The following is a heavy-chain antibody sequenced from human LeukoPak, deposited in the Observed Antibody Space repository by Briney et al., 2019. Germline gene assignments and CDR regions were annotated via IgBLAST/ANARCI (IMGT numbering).Heavy chain of an antibody. D-gene: IGHD6-25*01. J-gene: IGHJ3*02. CDR1: GYKFTNFG. Sequence: ASVKVSCKASGYKFTNFGIIWGRQAPGQGLEWMGWISSYNGNTDYAQKFQGRVTMTKDTSTTTAYMELRSLGSDDTAVYYCARQSGSAAFDIWGQGTMVTVSS. CDR3: ARQSGSAAFDI. V-gene: IGHV1-18*01. CDR2: ISSYNGNT.